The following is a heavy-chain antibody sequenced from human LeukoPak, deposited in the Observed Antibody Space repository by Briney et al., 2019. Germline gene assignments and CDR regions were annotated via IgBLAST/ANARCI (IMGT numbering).Heavy chain of an antibody. CDR3: AREPYYDFWSGYYGFDY. CDR1: GFTFSSYG. Sequence: PGWSLRLSRAASGFTFSSYGMHWVRQAPGKGLEWVAVIWYDGSNKYYADSVKGRFTISRDNSKNTLYLQMNSLRAEDTAVYYCAREPYYDFWSGYYGFDYWGQGTLVTVSS. D-gene: IGHD3-3*01. V-gene: IGHV3-33*01. J-gene: IGHJ4*02. CDR2: IWYDGSNK.